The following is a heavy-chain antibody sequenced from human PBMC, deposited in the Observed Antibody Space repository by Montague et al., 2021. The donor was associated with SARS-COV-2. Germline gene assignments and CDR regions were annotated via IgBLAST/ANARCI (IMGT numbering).Heavy chain of an antibody. V-gene: IGHV4-39*07. CDR2: IYFGGST. CDR1: GGSISSSNYF. D-gene: IGHD5/OR15-5a*01. J-gene: IGHJ6*02. CDR3: ARDVGKGVHVFDTRDGFDF. Sequence: SETLSLTCTVSGGSISSSNYFWGWIRQPPGKGLEWIGSIYFGGSTYYNPSLKSRVTISVDTSKNQFSLKLTSVTAADTAVYCCARDVGKGVHVFDTRDGFDFGGQGTTVTVSS.